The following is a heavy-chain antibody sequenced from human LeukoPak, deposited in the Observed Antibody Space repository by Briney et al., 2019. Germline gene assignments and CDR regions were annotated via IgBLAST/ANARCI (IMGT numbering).Heavy chain of an antibody. Sequence: GGSLRLSCAASGFTFSSYGMHWVRQAPGKGLEWVAVISYDGSNKYYADSVKGRFTISRDTSKNTLYLQMNSLRAEDTAVYYCARAVVRPSYYFDYWGQGTLVTVSS. D-gene: IGHD4-23*01. CDR3: ARAVVRPSYYFDY. CDR1: GFTFSSYG. CDR2: ISYDGSNK. J-gene: IGHJ4*02. V-gene: IGHV3-30*03.